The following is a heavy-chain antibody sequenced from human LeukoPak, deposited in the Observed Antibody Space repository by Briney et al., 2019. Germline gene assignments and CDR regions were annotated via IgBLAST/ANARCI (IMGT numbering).Heavy chain of an antibody. CDR1: GHTFPSYY. J-gene: IGHJ4*02. CDR3: ARDRVWVTTFRFDY. Sequence: ASVKVSCKASGHTFPSYYMHWGRQAPGQGLEWMGIINPSGGSTSYAQKFQGRVTMTRDTSTSTVYMELSSLRSEDTAVYYCARDRVWVTTFRFDYWGQGTLVTVSS. CDR2: INPSGGST. V-gene: IGHV1-46*01. D-gene: IGHD4-17*01.